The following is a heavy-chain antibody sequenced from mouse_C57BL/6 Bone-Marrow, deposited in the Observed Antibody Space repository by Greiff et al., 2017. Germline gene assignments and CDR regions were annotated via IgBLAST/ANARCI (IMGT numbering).Heavy chain of an antibody. V-gene: IGHV1-69*01. Sequence: QVQLQQPGAELVMPGASVKLSCKASGYTFTSYWMHWVKQRPGQGLEWIGEIDPSDSDTNYNQKFKGKATLTVDKSSSTAYMQLSSLTSEDSAVYYCAIWEGCYGNFDYWGQGTTLTVSS. CDR2: IDPSDSDT. CDR1: GYTFTSYW. CDR3: AIWEGCYGNFDY. D-gene: IGHD3-3*01. J-gene: IGHJ2*01.